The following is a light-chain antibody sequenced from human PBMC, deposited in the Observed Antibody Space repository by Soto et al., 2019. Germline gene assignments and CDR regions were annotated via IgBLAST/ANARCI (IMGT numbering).Light chain of an antibody. CDR2: NVY. CDR1: SSDVGAYNF. CDR3: SAYTVSRTYV. Sequence: QSVLTQPASVSGSPGQSITISCTGTSSDVGAYNFFSWHQQHPGKAPKLMIYNVYDRPSGISYRFSGSKSGNTASLTISGLQGEDEADYYCSAYTVSRTYVFGTGTKVTVL. J-gene: IGLJ1*01. V-gene: IGLV2-14*03.